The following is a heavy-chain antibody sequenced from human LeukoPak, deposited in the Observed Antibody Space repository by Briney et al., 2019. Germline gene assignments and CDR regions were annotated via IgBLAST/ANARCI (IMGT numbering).Heavy chain of an antibody. J-gene: IGHJ5*02. Sequence: ASVKVSCKASGYTFTGYYMHWVRQAPGQGLEWMGWINPNSGGTNYAQKFQGRVTTTRDTSISTAYMELSRLRSDDTAVYYCAREGEYSSGSNWFDPWGQGTLVTVSS. D-gene: IGHD6-19*01. CDR2: INPNSGGT. CDR1: GYTFTGYY. V-gene: IGHV1-2*02. CDR3: AREGEYSSGSNWFDP.